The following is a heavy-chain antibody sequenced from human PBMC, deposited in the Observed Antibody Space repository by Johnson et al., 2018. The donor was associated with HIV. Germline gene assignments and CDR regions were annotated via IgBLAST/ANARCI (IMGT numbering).Heavy chain of an antibody. CDR2: IKQDGSEK. J-gene: IGHJ3*02. CDR1: GFTFSSYW. CDR3: ARELYDMLTGSAGAFDI. D-gene: IGHD3-9*01. V-gene: IGHV3-7*05. Sequence: EVHLVESGGGVVQPGRSLRLSCAASGFTFSSYWMSWVRQAPGKGLEWVANIKQDGSEKYYVDSVKGRFTISRDNAKNSLYLQMNSLRAEDTAVDYCARELYDMLTGSAGAFDILGQGTMVTVSS.